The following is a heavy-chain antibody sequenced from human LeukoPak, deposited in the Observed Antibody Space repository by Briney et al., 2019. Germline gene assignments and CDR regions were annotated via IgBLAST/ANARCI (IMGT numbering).Heavy chain of an antibody. CDR3: ARVGGYDFLDY. J-gene: IGHJ4*02. CDR1: GFTFSSYS. V-gene: IGHV3-48*01. D-gene: IGHD5-12*01. Sequence: GGSLRLSCAASGFTFSSYSMNWVRQAPGKGLEWVSYISSSSSTIYYADSVKGRFTISRDNAKNSLYLQMNSLRAEDTAVYYCARVGGYDFLDYWGQGTLVTVSS. CDR2: ISSSSSTI.